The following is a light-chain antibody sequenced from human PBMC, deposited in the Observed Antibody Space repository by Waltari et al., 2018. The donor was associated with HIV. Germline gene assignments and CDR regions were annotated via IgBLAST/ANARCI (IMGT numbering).Light chain of an antibody. CDR3: QQYQGSPRT. CDR1: PAISSNY. Sequence: EIVLTHIPGALSFFPGETATLACRASPAISSNYLTWYQDKPGQAPWHRFYGATIGATATPARFGGGGYGADFTLTTNRLETEDCAVYYCQQYQGSPRTFGGGTTVE. V-gene: IGKV3-20*01. J-gene: IGKJ4*01. CDR2: GAT.